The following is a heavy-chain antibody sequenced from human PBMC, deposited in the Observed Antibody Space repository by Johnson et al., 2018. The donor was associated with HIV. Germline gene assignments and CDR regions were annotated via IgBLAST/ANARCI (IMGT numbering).Heavy chain of an antibody. J-gene: IGHJ3*02. CDR3: AKEDPITMVPRYAFDI. CDR2: IGTAGDT. Sequence: MLLVESGGGLVQPGGSLRLSCAASGFTFSSYDMHWVRQGTGKGLEWVSAIGTAGDTYYPGSVTGRFTISRDNSENTLYLQMNSLRAEDTAVYYCAKEDPITMVPRYAFDIWGQGTMVTVSS. V-gene: IGHV3-13*01. D-gene: IGHD3-10*01. CDR1: GFTFSSYD.